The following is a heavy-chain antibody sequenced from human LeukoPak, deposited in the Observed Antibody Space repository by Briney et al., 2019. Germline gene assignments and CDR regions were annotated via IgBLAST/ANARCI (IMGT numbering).Heavy chain of an antibody. D-gene: IGHD5-18*01. CDR2: IYYSGST. CDR3: ANLYSYGYAFDY. J-gene: IGHJ4*02. V-gene: IGHV4-39*07. CDR1: GGSISSSSYY. Sequence: SETLSLTCTVSGGSISSSSYYWGWIRQPPGKGLEWIGSIYYSGSTYYNPSLKSRVTISVDTSKNQFSLKLSSVTAADTAVYYCANLYSYGYAFDYWGQGTLVTVSS.